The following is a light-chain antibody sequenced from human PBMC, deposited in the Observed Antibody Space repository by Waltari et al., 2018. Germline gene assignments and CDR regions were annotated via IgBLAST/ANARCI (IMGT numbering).Light chain of an antibody. J-gene: IGKJ2*01. Sequence: DIVITQSPLSLPVTPGEPASISCRSSQSLLHSNGYNYLDWYLQKPGQSPQLLIYLGSNRASGVPDRFSGRGAGTDFTLKISRVEAEDVGVYYCMQALQTPYTFGQGTQLEIK. CDR3: MQALQTPYT. CDR1: QSLLHSNGYNY. V-gene: IGKV2-28*01. CDR2: LGS.